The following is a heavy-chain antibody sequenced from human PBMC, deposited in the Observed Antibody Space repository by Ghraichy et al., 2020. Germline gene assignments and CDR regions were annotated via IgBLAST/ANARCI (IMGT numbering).Heavy chain of an antibody. CDR1: GFTFSGYW. CDR3: ARDFPTWEQPIDH. D-gene: IGHD1-26*01. Sequence: LSLTCAASGFTFSGYWMNWLRQAPGKGLEWVANIKMDGSEKHYVDSVKGRFTISRDNAKNSLFLQMNSLRPEDTAVYYCARDFPTWEQPIDHWGHGTLVTVSS. J-gene: IGHJ4*01. V-gene: IGHV3-7*01. CDR2: IKMDGSEK.